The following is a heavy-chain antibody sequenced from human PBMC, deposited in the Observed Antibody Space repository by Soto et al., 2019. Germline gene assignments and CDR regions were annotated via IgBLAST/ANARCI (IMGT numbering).Heavy chain of an antibody. J-gene: IGHJ3*02. CDR2: ISSSSSTI. D-gene: IGHD5-12*01. Sequence: GGSLRLSCAASGFTFSSYSMNWVRQAPGKGLEWVSYISSSSSTIYYADSVKGRFTISRDNAKNSLYLQMNSLRDEDTAVYYCARDDIVATIWSRGDAFDIWGQGTMVTVS. CDR1: GFTFSSYS. CDR3: ARDDIVATIWSRGDAFDI. V-gene: IGHV3-48*02.